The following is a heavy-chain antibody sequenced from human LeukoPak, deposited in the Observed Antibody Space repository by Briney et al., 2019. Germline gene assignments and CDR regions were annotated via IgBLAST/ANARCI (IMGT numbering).Heavy chain of an antibody. CDR2: INPNSGGT. CDR1: GGTFSSYA. CDR3: ARGDIVVVPAAMDLDY. D-gene: IGHD2-2*01. J-gene: IGHJ4*02. Sequence: ASVKVSCKASGGTFSSYAISWVRQAPGQGLEWMGWINPNSGGTNYAQKFQGRVTMTRDTSISTAYMELSRLRSDDTAVYYCARGDIVVVPAAMDLDYWGQGTLVTVSS. V-gene: IGHV1-2*02.